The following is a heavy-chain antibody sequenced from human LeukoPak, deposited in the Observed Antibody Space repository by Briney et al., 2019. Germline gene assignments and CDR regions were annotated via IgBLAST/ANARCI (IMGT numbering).Heavy chain of an antibody. CDR3: ARDFSGDYYFDY. V-gene: IGHV3-23*01. D-gene: IGHD7-27*01. Sequence: GGSLRLSCAASAFTFSSYAMNWVRQAPGKGLEWVSGISDSGGTTYYADSVKGRFTVSRDDSKSTLFLQMNSLRAEDTAVYYCARDFSGDYYFDYWGQGTLVTVSS. CDR2: ISDSGGTT. J-gene: IGHJ4*02. CDR1: AFTFSSYA.